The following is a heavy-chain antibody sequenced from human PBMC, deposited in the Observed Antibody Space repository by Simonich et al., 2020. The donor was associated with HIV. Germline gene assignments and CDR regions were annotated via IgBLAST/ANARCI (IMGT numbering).Heavy chain of an antibody. D-gene: IGHD2-2*01. CDR1: GGSFIGYD. V-gene: IGHV4-34*01. CDR2: INHSGST. CDR3: ARGFYQRLYYFDY. Sequence: QVQLQQWVAGLLKPSETLSLTCAVSGGSFIGYDWSWIRQTPGKGLEWIGEINHSGSTNYNPSLKSRVTISVDTSKNQFSLKLSSVTAADTAVYYCARGFYQRLYYFDYWGQGTLVTVSS. J-gene: IGHJ4*02.